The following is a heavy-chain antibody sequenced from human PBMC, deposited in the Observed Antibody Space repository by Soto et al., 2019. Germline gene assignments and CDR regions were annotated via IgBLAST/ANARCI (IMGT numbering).Heavy chain of an antibody. D-gene: IGHD5-18*01. CDR3: VRSKGGYSDGTPFDY. CDR1: GFTFDDYA. J-gene: IGHJ4*02. CDR2: ISWNSGNI. Sequence: EVQLEESGGALVQPGRSLRLSCAASGFTFDDYAMYWVRQVLGKGLEWVSSISWNSGNIGYADSVKGRFTTSRDNAENSLELQMNRLRPGDTGLYYCVRSKGGYSDGTPFDYLGQGTLVTVSS. V-gene: IGHV3-9*01.